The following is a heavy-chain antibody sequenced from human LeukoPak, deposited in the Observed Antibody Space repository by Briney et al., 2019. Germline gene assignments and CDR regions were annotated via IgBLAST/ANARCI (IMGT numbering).Heavy chain of an antibody. D-gene: IGHD2-21*01. J-gene: IGHJ6*02. CDR3: AKECGGECYASYYGMNV. CDR1: GFTLDQYP. CDR2: INGDDGST. Sequence: GGSLRLSCAASGFTLDQYPIHWVRQAPGKGLEWVSLINGDDGSTYYADSVKGRFTISRDNSKNSLHLQMNNLRTEDTALYYCAKECGGECYASYYGMNVWGQGTPVIISS. V-gene: IGHV3-43*02.